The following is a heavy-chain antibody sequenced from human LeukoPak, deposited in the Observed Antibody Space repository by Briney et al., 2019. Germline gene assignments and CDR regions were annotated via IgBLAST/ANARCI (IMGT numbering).Heavy chain of an antibody. CDR3: VKDRGHSGWSPFAF. Sequence: GGSLRLSCSASGFTFNIAGMHWLRHAPGKGLDYILSINKSGTTTYYADSVKNRVTISRDNSNTTLYLQMTRLRAEDTAIYYCVKDRGHSGWSPFAFWGQGTLVTVSS. D-gene: IGHD6-19*01. J-gene: IGHJ4*02. V-gene: IGHV3-64D*06. CDR1: GFTFNIAG. CDR2: INKSGTTT.